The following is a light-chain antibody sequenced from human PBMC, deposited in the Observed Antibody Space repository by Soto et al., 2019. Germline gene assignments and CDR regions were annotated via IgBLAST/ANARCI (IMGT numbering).Light chain of an antibody. V-gene: IGKV1-39*01. CDR1: QSINNY. CDR3: QQSYNHPRT. J-gene: IGKJ1*01. Sequence: DIRMTQSPSSLSASVGDRVTITCRASQSINNYVNWYQQKPGKAPKLLIYGAFSLQSGVPLRFRGSGSGTDFTLTISSLEPDDFATYYCQQSYNHPRTFGQGTKVDIK. CDR2: GAF.